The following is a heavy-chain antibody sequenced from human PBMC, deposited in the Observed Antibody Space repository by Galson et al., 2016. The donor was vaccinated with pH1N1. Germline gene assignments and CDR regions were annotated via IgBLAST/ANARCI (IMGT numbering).Heavy chain of an antibody. D-gene: IGHD6-13*01. V-gene: IGHV3-7*04. J-gene: IGHJ4*02. Sequence: SLRLSCAASGFTLTSYWMSWVRQAPGKGLEWVANIKQDGSVKYYVDSVKGRFTISRDNAKNSVYLQMNSLRAEDTAVYYCARAIGAADSLWGQGTPVTVSS. CDR3: ARAIGAADSL. CDR2: IKQDGSVK. CDR1: GFTLTSYW.